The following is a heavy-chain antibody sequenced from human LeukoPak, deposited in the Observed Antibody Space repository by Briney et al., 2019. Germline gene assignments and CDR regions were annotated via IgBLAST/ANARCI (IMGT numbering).Heavy chain of an antibody. D-gene: IGHD6-6*01. CDR3: ARIGYSSSSFDF. J-gene: IGHJ4*02. V-gene: IGHV3-48*03. CDR1: GFTFSSYE. Sequence: PGGSLRLSCAASGFTFSSYEMNWVRQAPGKGLEGVSYISSSGSTIYYADSVKGRFTISRDNAKNSLYLQMNSLRAEDTAVYYCARIGYSSSSFDFWGQGTLVTVSS. CDR2: ISSSGSTI.